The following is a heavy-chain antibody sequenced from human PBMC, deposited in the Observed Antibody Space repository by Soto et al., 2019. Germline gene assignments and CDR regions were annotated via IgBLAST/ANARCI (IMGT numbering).Heavy chain of an antibody. CDR1: GGSISSGDYY. J-gene: IGHJ6*02. CDR2: IYYSGST. V-gene: IGHV4-30-4*01. CDR3: ARDSISGGETPSGYYYGMDV. Sequence: KTSETLSLTCTVSGGSISSGDYYWSWIRQPPGKGLEWIGYIYYSGSTYYNPSLKSRVTISVDTSKNQFSLKLSSVTAADTAVYYCARDSISGGETPSGYYYGMDVWGQGTTVTVSS. D-gene: IGHD2-15*01.